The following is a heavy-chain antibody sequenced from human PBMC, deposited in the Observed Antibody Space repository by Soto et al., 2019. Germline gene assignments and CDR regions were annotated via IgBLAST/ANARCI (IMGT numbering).Heavy chain of an antibody. CDR3: ARYSSGWYYFDY. J-gene: IGHJ4*02. V-gene: IGHV4-59*01. D-gene: IGHD6-19*01. CDR1: GGSISSYY. Sequence: SETLSLTCTVSGGSISSYYWSWIRQPPGKGLEWIGYIYYSGSTNYNPSLKSRVTISVDTSKNQFSLKLSSVTAADTAVYYCARYSSGWYYFDYWGQGTLVTVSS. CDR2: IYYSGST.